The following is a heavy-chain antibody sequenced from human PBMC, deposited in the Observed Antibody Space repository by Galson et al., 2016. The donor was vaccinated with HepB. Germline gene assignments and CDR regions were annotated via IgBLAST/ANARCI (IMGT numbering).Heavy chain of an antibody. D-gene: IGHD2-8*02. CDR2: ISATGGVT. V-gene: IGHV3-23*01. CDR1: GFPFSSYA. Sequence: SLRLSCAASGFPFSSYAMSWVRQSLGKGLEWVSGISATGGVTWYADSVKGRFTISRDHSGNTLYLEMNTLRAEDTAVFYCAKADLRTSWSFYYYAMDVWGQGTTVTVSS. CDR3: AKADLRTSWSFYYYAMDV. J-gene: IGHJ6*02.